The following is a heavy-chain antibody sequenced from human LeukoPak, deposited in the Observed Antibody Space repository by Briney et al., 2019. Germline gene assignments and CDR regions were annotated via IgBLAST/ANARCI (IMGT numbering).Heavy chain of an antibody. V-gene: IGHV3-7*01. D-gene: IGHD6-13*01. CDR2: IKEDGSEQ. CDR1: RSMFSSYW. J-gene: IGHJ5*02. CDR3: ARAGRAAASLRYNWFDP. Sequence: PGGSLRLSCAASRSMFSSYWMSWVRQAPGKGLEWVANIKEDGSEQYYVDSVKGRFTISRDNAKNSLYLQMNSLRAEDTAVYYCARAGRAAASLRYNWFDPWGQGTLVTVSS.